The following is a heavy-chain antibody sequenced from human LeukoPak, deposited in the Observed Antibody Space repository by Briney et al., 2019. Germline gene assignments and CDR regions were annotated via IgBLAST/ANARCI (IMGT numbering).Heavy chain of an antibody. J-gene: IGHJ4*02. CDR1: GFTFSNYW. CDR2: INSDGSSI. CDR3: ATDPSGRVCDS. D-gene: IGHD3-10*01. V-gene: IGHV3-74*01. Sequence: PGGSLRLSCAASGFTFSNYWMHWVRQAPGKGLVWVSRINSDGSSISYADSVKGRFTISRDNAKNTLYLQMNSPRAEDTAVYYCATDPSGRVCDSWGQGTLVTVSS.